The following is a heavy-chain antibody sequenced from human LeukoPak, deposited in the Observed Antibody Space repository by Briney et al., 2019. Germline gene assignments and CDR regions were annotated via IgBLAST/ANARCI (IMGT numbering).Heavy chain of an antibody. J-gene: IGHJ4*02. CDR1: RSTFSRYG. V-gene: IGHV3-30*02. CDR2: IRYDGSDK. D-gene: IGHD6-6*01. Sequence: GGSLRLSCAASRSTFSRYGMHWVRQAPGKGLEWVAFIRYDGSDKYYADSVKGRFTISRDNSKNTLYVQMNSLRAEDTAVYYCAKREYSSSTADYWGQGTLVTVSS. CDR3: AKREYSSSTADY.